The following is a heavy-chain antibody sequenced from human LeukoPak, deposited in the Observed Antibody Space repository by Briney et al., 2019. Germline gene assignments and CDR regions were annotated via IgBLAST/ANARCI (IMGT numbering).Heavy chain of an antibody. V-gene: IGHV1-2*02. J-gene: IGHJ4*02. D-gene: IGHD1-26*01. CDR3: ARGSGSYLGLFDY. Sequence: ASVKVSCKASGYTFTSYDINWVRQAPGQGLEWMGWINPNSGDTNYAQKFQGRVTMTRDTSISTAYMELSRLTSDDTAVYYCARGSGSYLGLFDYWGQGTLVTVSS. CDR1: GYTFTSYD. CDR2: INPNSGDT.